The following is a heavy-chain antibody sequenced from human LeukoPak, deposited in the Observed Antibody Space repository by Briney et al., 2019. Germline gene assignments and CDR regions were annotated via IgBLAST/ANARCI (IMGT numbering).Heavy chain of an antibody. CDR3: AATGINDYVWGVFDY. V-gene: IGHV7-4-1*02. CDR2: INTNTGNP. CDR1: GYTFTTYS. Sequence: GASVKVSCKASGYTFTTYSMNWVRQAPGQGLEWMGWINTNTGNPTYAQGFTGRFVFSLDTSVTTAYLQISSLKAEDTAVYYCAATGINDYVWGVFDYWGQGTLVIVSS. J-gene: IGHJ4*02. D-gene: IGHD3-16*01.